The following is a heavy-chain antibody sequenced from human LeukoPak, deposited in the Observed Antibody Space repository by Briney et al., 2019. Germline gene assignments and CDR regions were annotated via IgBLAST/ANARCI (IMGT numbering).Heavy chain of an antibody. J-gene: IGHJ4*02. Sequence: GGSLRLSCAASGFTFSSYAMSWVRQAPGKGLEWVSAISGSGGSTYYADSVKGRFTTSGDNSKNTLYLQMNSLRAEDTAVYYCAKGSIAAAGICVYWGQGTLVTVSS. CDR1: GFTFSSYA. CDR3: AKGSIAAAGICVY. V-gene: IGHV3-23*01. CDR2: ISGSGGST. D-gene: IGHD6-13*01.